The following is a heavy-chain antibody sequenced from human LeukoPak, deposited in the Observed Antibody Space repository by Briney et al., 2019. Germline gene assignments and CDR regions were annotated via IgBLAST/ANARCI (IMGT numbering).Heavy chain of an antibody. CDR3: ARDGDIAGATYQYYTLDV. D-gene: IGHD1-26*01. V-gene: IGHV3-33*01. J-gene: IGHJ6*02. CDR1: GFTFSSYG. Sequence: PGGSLRLSCAASGFTFSSYGMHWVRQAPGKGLEWVAFIWHDGNNKYCADSVKGRFTISRDNSENALYLHLRGLKVEDTGVYYCARDGDIAGATYQYYTLDVWGQGTPVTVSS. CDR2: IWHDGNNK.